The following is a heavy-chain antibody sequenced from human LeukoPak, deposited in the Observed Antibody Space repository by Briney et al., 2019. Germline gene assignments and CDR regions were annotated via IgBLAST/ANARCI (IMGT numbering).Heavy chain of an antibody. CDR2: IFYSGNT. V-gene: IGHV4-59*08. Sequence: SETLSLTCTVSGGSISNYYWSWIRQPPGKGLEWIGYIFYSGNTNYNPSLKGRVTISVDTSKNQFSLKLSSVTASDTALYYCARHSTTGRARFDPWGQGTLVTVSS. CDR1: GGSISNYY. J-gene: IGHJ5*02. D-gene: IGHD1-1*01. CDR3: ARHSTTGRARFDP.